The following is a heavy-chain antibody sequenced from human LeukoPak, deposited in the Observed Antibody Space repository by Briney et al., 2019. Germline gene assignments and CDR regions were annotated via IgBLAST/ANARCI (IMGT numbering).Heavy chain of an antibody. Sequence: PSETLSLTCTFSGGSISSDYWTWIRQPPGKGLEWIGYIYYSGSTNYNPSLKSRVTMSVDTSKIQFSLKLSSMTAADTAVYFCARGKWGDSGWHFDSWGQGTLVTVSS. CDR1: GGSISSDY. V-gene: IGHV4-59*01. CDR3: ARGKWGDSGWHFDS. D-gene: IGHD6-19*01. CDR2: IYYSGST. J-gene: IGHJ4*02.